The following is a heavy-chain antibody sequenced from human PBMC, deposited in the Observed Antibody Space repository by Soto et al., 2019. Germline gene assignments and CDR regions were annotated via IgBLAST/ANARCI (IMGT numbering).Heavy chain of an antibody. CDR1: GFTFSDFA. CDR2: IYGGGNGP. Sequence: EVQVLESGGGLVQPGGSLRLSCAATGFTFSDFAMSWVRQAPGKGLEWVSRIYGGGNGPHYADSVKGRVTISRDNSKNTLYLQMNSLRAEDTAVCYCAKMEGMDPWAYSFDYWGQGTLVTVSS. CDR3: AKMEGMDPWAYSFDY. V-gene: IGHV3-23*01. D-gene: IGHD2-2*03. J-gene: IGHJ4*02.